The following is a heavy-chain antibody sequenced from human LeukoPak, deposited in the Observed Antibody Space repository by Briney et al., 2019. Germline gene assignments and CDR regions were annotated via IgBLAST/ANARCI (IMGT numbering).Heavy chain of an antibody. J-gene: IGHJ4*02. CDR2: ISGGSEYI. CDR3: ASGIYYASVHTWSPV. V-gene: IGHV3-21*01. Sequence: GGSLRLSCAASGFTFSTYSMTWVRQTPGKGLEWVSSISGGSEYIYYTDSVKGRFTISRDNAKNSLYLQMSSLRADDTAVYYCASGIYYASVHTWSPVWGQGTLVTVS. CDR1: GFTFSTYS. D-gene: IGHD3-10*01.